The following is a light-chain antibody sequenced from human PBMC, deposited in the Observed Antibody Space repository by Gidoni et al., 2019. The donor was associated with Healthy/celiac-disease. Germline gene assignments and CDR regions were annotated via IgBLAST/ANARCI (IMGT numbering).Light chain of an antibody. J-gene: IGLJ3*02. V-gene: IGLV3-9*01. CDR3: QVWDSSTAV. Sequence: SYELTQPLSVSVALGQTARITCGGNNMGSKNVHWYQQKPGQAPVLVIYRDSNRPSGIPERFSGSNSGNTATLTISRAQAGDEADYYCQVWDSSTAVFGGVTKLTVL. CDR1: NMGSKN. CDR2: RDS.